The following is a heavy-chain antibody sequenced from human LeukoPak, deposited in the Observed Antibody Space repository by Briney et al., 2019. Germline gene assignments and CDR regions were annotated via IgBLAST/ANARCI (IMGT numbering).Heavy chain of an antibody. CDR1: GGTFSSYA. D-gene: IGHD1-26*01. CDR2: IIPIFGTA. Sequence: ASVKVSCKASGGTFSSYAISWVRQAPGQGLEWMGGIIPIFGTANYAQKFQGRVTITADESTSTAYMELSSLRSEDTAVFYCARYEWELNFALDYWGQGTLVTVSS. J-gene: IGHJ4*02. CDR3: ARYEWELNFALDY. V-gene: IGHV1-69*13.